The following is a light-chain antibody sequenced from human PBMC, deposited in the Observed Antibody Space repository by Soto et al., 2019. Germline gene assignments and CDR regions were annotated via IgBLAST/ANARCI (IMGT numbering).Light chain of an antibody. CDR3: QQYCATPWT. J-gene: IGKJ1*01. Sequence: DIVMTQSPDSLAVSLGGRATINCESSQSILYSSNNQNCLDWYQQKPGQPPKLLIYWASTRESGVPDRFSGSGSVTDFTLTISSLQAEDVAVYYCQQYCATPWTFGQGTKVEIK. V-gene: IGKV4-1*01. CDR1: QSILYSSNNQNC. CDR2: WAS.